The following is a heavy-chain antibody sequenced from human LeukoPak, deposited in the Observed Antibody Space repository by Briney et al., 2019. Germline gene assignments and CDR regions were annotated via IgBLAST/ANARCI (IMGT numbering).Heavy chain of an antibody. CDR2: IKSESDGGTT. J-gene: IGHJ5*02. Sequence: GGSLRLSCVASRFAFSQAWMSWVRQAPGKGLEWVGRIKSESDGGTTDYAAPMKGRFTISRDDSKNTLFLQMNSLQTEDTAVYYCTTSGWFDHWGQGTLVTVSS. V-gene: IGHV3-15*01. CDR3: TTSGWFDH. CDR1: RFAFSQAW. D-gene: IGHD1-26*01.